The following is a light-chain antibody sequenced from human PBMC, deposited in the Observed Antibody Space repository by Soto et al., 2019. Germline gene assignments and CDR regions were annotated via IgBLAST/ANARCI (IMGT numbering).Light chain of an antibody. CDR3: QQYENLPT. V-gene: IGKV1-33*01. CDR1: QSFTRW. CDR2: DAS. J-gene: IGKJ5*01. Sequence: DSQMTQSPSTLSASVGDRVTITCRASQSFTRWLAWYQQKPGRAPKLLIYDASNLEAGVPSRFRGSGSGTDFTFTISRLQPEDIATYYCQQYENLPTFGQGTRLEIK.